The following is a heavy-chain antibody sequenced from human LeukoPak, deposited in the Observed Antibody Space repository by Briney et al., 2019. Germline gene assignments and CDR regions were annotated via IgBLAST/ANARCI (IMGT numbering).Heavy chain of an antibody. D-gene: IGHD6-19*01. Sequence: TSETLSLTCTVSGGSISSYYWSWIRQPAGKGLEWIGRIYISGSGSTNYNPSLKSRVTMSVDTSKNQFSLKLSSVTAADTAVYYCARDKRVAVAGTYIYYYYMDVWGNGTTVTISS. CDR3: ARDKRVAVAGTYIYYYYMDV. V-gene: IGHV4-4*07. J-gene: IGHJ6*03. CDR2: IYISGSGST. CDR1: GGSISSYY.